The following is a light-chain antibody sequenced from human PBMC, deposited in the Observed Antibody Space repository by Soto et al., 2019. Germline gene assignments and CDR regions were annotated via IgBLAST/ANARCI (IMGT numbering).Light chain of an antibody. Sequence: DIQMTQSPSSLSASVGDRVTITCRASQSISSYLNWYQQKPGKAPKLLIYAASSLQSGVPSRFSGNESGTEFTLTISSPQPDYFATYYCQHYNSYSEAFGQGTKV. J-gene: IGKJ1*01. CDR3: QHYNSYSEA. V-gene: IGKV1-39*01. CDR1: QSISSY. CDR2: AAS.